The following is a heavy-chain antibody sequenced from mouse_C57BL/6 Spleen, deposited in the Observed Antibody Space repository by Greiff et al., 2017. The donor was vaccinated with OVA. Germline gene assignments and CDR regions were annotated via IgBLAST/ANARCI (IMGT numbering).Heavy chain of an antibody. J-gene: IGHJ3*01. CDR3: SSDAYGYVHGSWFAY. D-gene: IGHD2-2*01. V-gene: IGHV1-72*01. Sequence: QVQLQQPGAELVQPGASVKLSCKASGYTFTSYWMHWVKQRPGRGLEWIGRIDPNSGGTKYNEKFKSKATLTVDKPSSTAYMQLSSLTSEDSAVYYCSSDAYGYVHGSWFAYWGQGTLVTVSA. CDR1: GYTFTSYW. CDR2: IDPNSGGT.